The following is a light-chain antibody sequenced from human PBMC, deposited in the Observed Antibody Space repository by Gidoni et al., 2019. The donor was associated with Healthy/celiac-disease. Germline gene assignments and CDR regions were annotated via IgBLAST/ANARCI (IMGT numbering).Light chain of an antibody. Sequence: EIVMTQSPATLSVSPGARATLSCRARQSVSSHLAWYQQKHGQAPRLLIYGESSRATGIPARFSGSGSETEFTLTISSLQSEEFAVYYCQQYNNWPPGTFGQGTKVEIK. J-gene: IGKJ1*01. V-gene: IGKV3-15*01. CDR2: GES. CDR3: QQYNNWPPGT. CDR1: QSVSSH.